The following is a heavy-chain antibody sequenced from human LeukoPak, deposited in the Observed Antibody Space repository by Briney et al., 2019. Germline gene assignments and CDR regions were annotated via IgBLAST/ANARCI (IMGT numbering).Heavy chain of an antibody. CDR2: ISYDGSNK. CDR1: GFTFSDYG. V-gene: IGHV3-30*03. Sequence: GGSLRLSCAASGFTFSDYGMHWVRQAPGKGLEWVSVISYDGSNKYYADSVKGRFTISRDNSKNTLYLQMNSLRAEDTAVYYCCDGGKGSYWGQGTLVTVSS. J-gene: IGHJ4*02. D-gene: IGHD4-23*01. CDR3: CDGGKGSY.